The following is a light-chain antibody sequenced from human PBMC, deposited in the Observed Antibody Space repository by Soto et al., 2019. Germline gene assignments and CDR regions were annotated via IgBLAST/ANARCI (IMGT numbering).Light chain of an antibody. CDR3: QQSSFTGYT. J-gene: IGKJ2*01. V-gene: IGKV1-39*01. CDR2: AAS. Sequence: DIQMTQSPSSLSASVGDRVTITCRASQNIGTSLNWYQQRPGKAPQFLIYAASSLQSGVSSRFCGSGSGTNFTLTVSSLQPEDFAIYYCQQSSFTGYTFGQGTNLDIK. CDR1: QNIGTS.